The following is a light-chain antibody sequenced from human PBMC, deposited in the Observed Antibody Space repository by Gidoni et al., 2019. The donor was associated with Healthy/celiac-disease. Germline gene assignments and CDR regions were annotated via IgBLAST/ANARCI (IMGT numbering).Light chain of an antibody. CDR2: KAA. V-gene: IGKV1-5*03. J-gene: IGKJ1*01. CDR3: QQYNSYPWT. Sequence: DIQMHQFPSTLSASVGDRVTITFRASQSISSWLAWYQQKPGKAPKLLIYKAASLESGVPSRFSGSGSGTEFTLTISSLQPDDFATYYCQQYNSYPWTFGQGTKVEIK. CDR1: QSISSW.